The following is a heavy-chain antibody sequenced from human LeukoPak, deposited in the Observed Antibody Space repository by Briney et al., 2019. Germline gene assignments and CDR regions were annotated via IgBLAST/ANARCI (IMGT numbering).Heavy chain of an antibody. CDR3: AREGPYGDYAFDI. Sequence: SXXLSCAASGFTFSSYGMHWVRQAPGKGLEWVAVIWYDGSNKYYADSVEGRFTISRDNSKNTLYLQMNSLRAEDTAVYYCAREGPYGDYAFDIWGQGTMVTVSS. CDR2: IWYDGSNK. CDR1: GFTFSSYG. V-gene: IGHV3-33*01. D-gene: IGHD4-17*01. J-gene: IGHJ3*02.